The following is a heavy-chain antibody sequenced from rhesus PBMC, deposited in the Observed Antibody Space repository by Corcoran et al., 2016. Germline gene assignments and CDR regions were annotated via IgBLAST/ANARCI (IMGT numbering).Heavy chain of an antibody. CDR1: GGSISRSNW. CDR2: ISGSSGST. J-gene: IGHJ4*01. V-gene: IGHV4-65*01. CDR3: ARDRDSTPCFDY. Sequence: QVQLQESGPGLVKPSETLSLTCAVSGGSISRSNWWGWIRPPPGKGLEWIGYISGSSGSTYYNPSLKSRVTISTDTSKNQFSLKLSSVTAADTAVYYCARDRDSTPCFDYWGQGVLVTVSS. D-gene: IGHD4-23*01.